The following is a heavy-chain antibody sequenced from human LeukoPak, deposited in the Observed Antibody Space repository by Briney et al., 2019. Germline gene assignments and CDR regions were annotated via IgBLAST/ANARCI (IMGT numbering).Heavy chain of an antibody. CDR2: ISGSGGST. V-gene: IGHV3-23*01. CDR3: AKAPLPVVPAAIRNYYYMDV. J-gene: IGHJ6*03. Sequence: GGSLRLSCAASGFTFSDYYMSWIRQAPGKGLEWVSAISGSGGSTYYADSVKGRFTISRDNSKNTLYLQMNSLRAEDTAVYYCAKAPLPVVPAAIRNYYYMDVWGKGTTVTISS. CDR1: GFTFSDYY. D-gene: IGHD2-2*01.